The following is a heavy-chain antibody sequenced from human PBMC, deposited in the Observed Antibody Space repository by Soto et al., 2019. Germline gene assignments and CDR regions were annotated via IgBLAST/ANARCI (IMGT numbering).Heavy chain of an antibody. J-gene: IGHJ6*02. D-gene: IGHD3-3*01. V-gene: IGHV3-23*01. CDR1: GFTFSSYA. CDR3: ANLDITIFGVVIRGPLYYGMDV. CDR2: ISGSGGST. Sequence: GGSLRLSCAASGFTFSSYAMSWVRQAPGKGLEWVSAISGSGGSTYYADSVKGRSTISRDNSKNTLYLQMNSLRAEDTAVYYCANLDITIFGVVIRGPLYYGMDVWGQGTTVTVSS.